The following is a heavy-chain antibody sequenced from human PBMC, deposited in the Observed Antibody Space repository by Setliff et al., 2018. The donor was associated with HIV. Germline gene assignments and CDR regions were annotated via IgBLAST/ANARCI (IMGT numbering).Heavy chain of an antibody. CDR1: GYTFTTYD. CDR2: ISPYNGHT. D-gene: IGHD2-21*02. V-gene: IGHV1-18*01. CDR3: ARGQGCGGGCHYAFEM. J-gene: IGHJ3*02. Sequence: ASVKVSCKASGYTFTTYDITWVRQAPGQGLEWLGWISPYNGHTNFAQKFQGRVTMTTDTATSTAYMEVRSLRSDDTAVYYCARGQGCGGGCHYAFEMWGQGTTVTVSS.